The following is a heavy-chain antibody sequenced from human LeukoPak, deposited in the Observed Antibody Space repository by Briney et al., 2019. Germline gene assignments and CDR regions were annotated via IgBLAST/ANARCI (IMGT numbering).Heavy chain of an antibody. V-gene: IGHV1-2*02. J-gene: IGHJ4*02. CDR1: GYTFIGYY. D-gene: IGHD3-22*01. CDR3: ARLPQSSSGAIDY. CDR2: INSNSGGT. Sequence: ASAKVSCKASGYTFIGYYMHRVRQAPGQGLEWMGWINSNSGGTSYAQKFQGRVTMTRDTSISTAYMELSSLTSDDTAVYYCARLPQSSSGAIDYWGQGTLVTVSS.